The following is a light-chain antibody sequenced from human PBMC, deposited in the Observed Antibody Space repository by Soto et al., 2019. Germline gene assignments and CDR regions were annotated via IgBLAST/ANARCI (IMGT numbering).Light chain of an antibody. J-gene: IGKJ4*01. CDR3: HQRGSWPLT. CDR2: YAS. CDR1: QSVSSY. V-gene: IGKV3-11*01. Sequence: EIVLTQSPATLSLSPGERATLSCRASQSVSSYLAWYQQKPGQAPRLLIYYASNRATGIPARFSGSGSGTDFTLTISSLEPEDFAVYYCHQRGSWPLTFGGGTKVEIK.